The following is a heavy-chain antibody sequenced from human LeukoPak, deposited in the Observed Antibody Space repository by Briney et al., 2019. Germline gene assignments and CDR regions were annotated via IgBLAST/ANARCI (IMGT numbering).Heavy chain of an antibody. CDR2: INHSGST. CDR3: ARGPHYDILTGYYNDAFDI. CDR1: GGSFSGYY. V-gene: IGHV4-34*01. Sequence: PSETMSLTCAVYGGSFSGYYWSWIRQPPGKWLEWIGEINHSGSTNYNPSLKSRVTISVDTSKNQFSLKLSSVTAADTAVYYCARGPHYDILTGYYNDAFDIWGQGTMVTVSS. D-gene: IGHD3-9*01. J-gene: IGHJ3*02.